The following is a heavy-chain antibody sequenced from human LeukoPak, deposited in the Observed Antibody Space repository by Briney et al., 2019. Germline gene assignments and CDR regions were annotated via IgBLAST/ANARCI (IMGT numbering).Heavy chain of an antibody. D-gene: IGHD4-17*01. CDR2: IYSGGST. Sequence: GGSLRLSCAASGFTVSSNYMSWVRQAPGKWLEWVSVIYSGGSTYYADSVKGRFTISRDTSKNTLYLQMNTLRAEETAWYYCARDSDLDYGDLRDYWGQGTLVTVSS. CDR1: GFTVSSNY. V-gene: IGHV3-66*01. CDR3: ARDSDLDYGDLRDY. J-gene: IGHJ4*02.